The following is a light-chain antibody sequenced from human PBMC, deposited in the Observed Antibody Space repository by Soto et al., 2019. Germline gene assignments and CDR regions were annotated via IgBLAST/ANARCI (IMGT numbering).Light chain of an antibody. J-gene: IGKJ3*01. CDR1: QSVSSY. CDR2: DAS. V-gene: IGKV3-11*01. CDR3: QQRSNWPFT. Sequence: EIVLTQSPATLSLSPGERATLSCRASQSVSSYLAWYQQKPGQAPRLLIYDASNRATGIPARFSGSGSGTDFTLTISSVEPEDVAVYYCQQRSNWPFTFGPGPKVDIK.